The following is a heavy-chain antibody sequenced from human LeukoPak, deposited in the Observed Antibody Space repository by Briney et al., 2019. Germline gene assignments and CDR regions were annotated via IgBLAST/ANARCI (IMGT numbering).Heavy chain of an antibody. CDR2: ISGSGTST. CDR1: EFTFSNSA. V-gene: IGHV3-23*01. CDR3: AKDNEITYYDILTGLWYFDY. D-gene: IGHD3-9*01. J-gene: IGHJ4*02. Sequence: GGSLRLSCAASEFTFSNSAMSWVRQAPGKGLEWVSAISGSGTSTYYADSVKGRFTISRDNSKNTLYLQMNSLRAEDTAVYYCAKDNEITYYDILTGLWYFDYWGQGTLVTVSS.